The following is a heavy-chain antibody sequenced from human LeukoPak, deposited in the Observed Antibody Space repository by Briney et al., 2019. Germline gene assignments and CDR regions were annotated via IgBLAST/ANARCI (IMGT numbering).Heavy chain of an antibody. Sequence: GGSLRLSCAASGFTFSTYSMNWVRQAPGKGLEWVSSIFPSGGEIHYADSVRGRFTISRDNSKSTLSLQMNSLRAEDTAIYYCATYRQVLLPFESWGQGTLVTVSS. CDR2: IFPSGGEI. CDR1: GFTFSTYS. V-gene: IGHV3-21*04. CDR3: ATYRQVLLPFES. J-gene: IGHJ4*02. D-gene: IGHD2-8*02.